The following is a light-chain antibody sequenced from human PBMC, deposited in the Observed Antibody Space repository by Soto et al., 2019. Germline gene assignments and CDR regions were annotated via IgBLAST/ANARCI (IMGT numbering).Light chain of an antibody. CDR1: QSVAKY. Sequence: VVLTQSPGTLSLFPGERATLSCRASQSVAKYLAWYQQKPGQAPRLLIYGAATRATGIPDRFSGSGSGTDFVLTISRLEPEDSALYDCQQFGTWSSFGPGTKIDLK. V-gene: IGKV3-20*01. CDR3: QQFGTWSS. J-gene: IGKJ3*01. CDR2: GAA.